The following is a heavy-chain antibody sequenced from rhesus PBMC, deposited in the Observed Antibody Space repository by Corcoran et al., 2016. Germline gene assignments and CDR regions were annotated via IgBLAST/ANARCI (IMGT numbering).Heavy chain of an antibody. V-gene: IGHV4-65*01. CDR3: ARAGPQLSKGGLDS. CDR1: GGSVSSSNW. J-gene: IGHJ6*01. Sequence: QVQLQESGPGLVKPSETLSLTCAVSGGSVSSSNWGSWIRKPPGKGLEWIGYISGSSCITSYNPSLNIRVTIAPDTSKNPFSLKLSSVTAADTAVYYCARAGPQLSKGGLDSWGQGVVVTVSS. CDR2: ISGSSCIT. D-gene: IGHD5-12*01.